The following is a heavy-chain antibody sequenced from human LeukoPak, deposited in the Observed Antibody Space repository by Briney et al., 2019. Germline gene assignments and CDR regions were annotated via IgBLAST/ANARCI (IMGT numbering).Heavy chain of an antibody. CDR3: AKEDHDPNPYYGMDV. J-gene: IGHJ6*04. CDR2: ISYDGSNK. D-gene: IGHD3-16*01. V-gene: IGHV3-30*18. Sequence: PGRSLRLSCAASGFTFSSYGMHWVRQAPGKGLEWVAVISYDGSNKYYADSVKGRFTISRDNSKNTLYLQMNSLRAEDTAVYYCAKEDHDPNPYYGMDVWGKGTTVTVSS. CDR1: GFTFSSYG.